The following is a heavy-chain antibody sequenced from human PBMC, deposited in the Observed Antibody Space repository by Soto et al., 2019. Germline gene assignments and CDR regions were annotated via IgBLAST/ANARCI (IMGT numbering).Heavy chain of an antibody. CDR3: AKGKDPTDFDY. CDR1: GFTFSSYA. CDR2: ISGSGGST. V-gene: IGHV3-23*01. Sequence: EVQLLESGGGLVQPGGSLRLSCAASGFTFSSYAMSWVRQAPGKGLEWVSAISGSGGSTYYADSVKGRFTISRDNYKKPLYLQMNSLRAEDTAVYYCAKGKDPTDFDYWGQGTLVTVSS. J-gene: IGHJ4*02.